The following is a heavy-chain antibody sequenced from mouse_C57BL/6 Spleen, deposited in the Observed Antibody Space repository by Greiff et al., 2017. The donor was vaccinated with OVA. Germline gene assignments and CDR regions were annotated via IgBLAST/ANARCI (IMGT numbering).Heavy chain of an antibody. CDR1: GFTFNTYA. CDR3: VREAWVSAMDY. V-gene: IGHV10-3*01. CDR2: IRSKRSNHAT. J-gene: IGHJ4*01. D-gene: IGHD4-1*01. Sequence: EVQLVESGGGLVQPKGSLKLSCAASGFTFNTYAMHWVRQAPGKGLEWVARIRSKRSNHATYYADSVKDRFTISRDDSQSMLYLQMNNLKTEDTAMDYCVREAWVSAMDYWGQGTSVTVSS.